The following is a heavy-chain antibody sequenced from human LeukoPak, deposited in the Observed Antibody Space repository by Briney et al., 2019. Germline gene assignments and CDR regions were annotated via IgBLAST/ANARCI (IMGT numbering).Heavy chain of an antibody. CDR2: IYYSGSN. J-gene: IGHJ4*02. V-gene: IGHV4-59*04. CDR3: ARLDGIAVAGYFDY. D-gene: IGHD6-19*01. Sequence: SETLSLTCTVSGASISPYHWSWIRQPPGKGLEWIGSIYYSGSNYYNPSLKSRVTISVDTSKNQFSLKLSSVTAADTAVYYCARLDGIAVAGYFDYWGPGTLVTVSS. CDR1: GASISPYH.